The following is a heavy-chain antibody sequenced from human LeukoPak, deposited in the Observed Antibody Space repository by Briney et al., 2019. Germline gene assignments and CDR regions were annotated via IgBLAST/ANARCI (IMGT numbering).Heavy chain of an antibody. CDR1: GGSISSYY. D-gene: IGHD3-10*01. Sequence: PSETLSLTCTVSGGSISSYYWSWIRQHPGKGLEWIGYIYYSGSTYYNPSLKSRVTISVDTSKNQFSLKLSSVTAADTAVYYCARDTMVRGVIDYWGQGTLVTVSS. CDR3: ARDTMVRGVIDY. J-gene: IGHJ4*02. V-gene: IGHV4-59*06. CDR2: IYYSGST.